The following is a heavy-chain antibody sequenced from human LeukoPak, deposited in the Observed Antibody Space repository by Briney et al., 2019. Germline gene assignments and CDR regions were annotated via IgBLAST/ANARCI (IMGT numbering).Heavy chain of an antibody. CDR2: ISGSSSTI. Sequence: GGSLRLSCVASGFTFSSYSVNWVRQAPGKGLEWVSYISGSSSTIYYADSVKGRFTISRDNARNSLYLQMNSLRAEDTAVYYCARGIAAAGQYYYYYYMDVWGKGTTVTVSS. CDR1: GFTFSSYS. CDR3: ARGIAAAGQYYYYYYMDV. D-gene: IGHD6-13*01. J-gene: IGHJ6*03. V-gene: IGHV3-48*04.